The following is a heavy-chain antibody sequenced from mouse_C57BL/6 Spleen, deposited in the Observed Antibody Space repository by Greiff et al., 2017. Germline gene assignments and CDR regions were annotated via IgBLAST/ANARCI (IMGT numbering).Heavy chain of an antibody. CDR2: IYPGYGST. D-gene: IGHD1-1*01. J-gene: IGHJ4*01. Sequence: VQLQQPGAELVKPGASVKMSCKASGYTFTSYWITWVKQRPGQGLEWIGDIYPGYGSTNYNEKFKSKATLTVDTSSSTAYMQLSSLTSEDSAVYYCARRGYYGSPYAMDYWGQGTSVTVSS. CDR1: GYTFTSYW. CDR3: ARRGYYGSPYAMDY. V-gene: IGHV1-55*01.